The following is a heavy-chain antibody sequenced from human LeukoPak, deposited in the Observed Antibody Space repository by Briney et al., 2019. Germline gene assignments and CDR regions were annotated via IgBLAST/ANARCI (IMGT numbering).Heavy chain of an antibody. CDR2: IYSGGST. D-gene: IGHD6-6*01. CDR3: AREKSIAARPHYMDV. Sequence: GGSLRLSCAASGFTVSSNYMSWVRQAPGKGLEWVSVIYSGGSTYYADSVKGRFTISRDNSKNTVYLQMNSLRAEDTAVYYCAREKSIAARPHYMDVWGKGTTVTVSS. J-gene: IGHJ6*03. CDR1: GFTVSSNY. V-gene: IGHV3-53*01.